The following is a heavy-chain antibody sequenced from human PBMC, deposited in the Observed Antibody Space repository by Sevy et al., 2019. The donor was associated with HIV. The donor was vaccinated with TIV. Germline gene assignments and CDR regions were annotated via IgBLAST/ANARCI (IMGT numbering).Heavy chain of an antibody. Sequence: GGSLRLSCAASGFTFSSYAMSWVRQAPGKGLEWVSGINSSGGSTYYADSVKGRFTISRDNSKNTLYLQMSSLRPEDTAVYFCVKNPVEWLGYNYYYMDVWGKGATVTVSS. CDR1: GFTFSSYA. J-gene: IGHJ6*03. CDR2: INSSGGST. V-gene: IGHV3-23*01. D-gene: IGHD3-3*01. CDR3: VKNPVEWLGYNYYYMDV.